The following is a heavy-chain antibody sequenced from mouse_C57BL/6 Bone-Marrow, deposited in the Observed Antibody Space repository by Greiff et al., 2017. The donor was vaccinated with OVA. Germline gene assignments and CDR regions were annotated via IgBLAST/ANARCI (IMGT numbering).Heavy chain of an antibody. J-gene: IGHJ2*01. V-gene: IGHV3-6*01. CDR3: ARGRQPDY. D-gene: IGHD3-2*01. CDR1: GYSITSGYY. Sequence: DVKLQESGPGLVKPSQSLSLTCSVTGYSITSGYYWNWIRQFPGNKLEWMGYISYDGSNNYNPSLKNRISITRDTSKNQFFLKLNSVTTEDTATYYCARGRQPDYWGQGTTLTVSS. CDR2: ISYDGSN.